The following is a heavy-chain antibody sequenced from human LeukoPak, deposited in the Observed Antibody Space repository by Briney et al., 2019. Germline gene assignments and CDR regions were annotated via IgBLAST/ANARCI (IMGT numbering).Heavy chain of an antibody. CDR2: IYYSGST. CDR1: GGSISSYY. D-gene: IGHD3-22*01. Sequence: PSETLSLTCTVSGGSISSYYWSWIRQPPGKGLEWIGYIYYSGSTNYNPSLKSRVTISVDTSKNQFSLKLSSVTAADTAVYYCARGDSSGHYSYWGQGTLVTVSS. J-gene: IGHJ4*02. V-gene: IGHV4-59*01. CDR3: ARGDSSGHYSY.